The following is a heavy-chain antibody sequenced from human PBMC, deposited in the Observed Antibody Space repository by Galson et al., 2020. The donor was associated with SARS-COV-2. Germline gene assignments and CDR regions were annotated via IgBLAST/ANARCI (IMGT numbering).Heavy chain of an antibody. J-gene: IGHJ5*02. CDR1: GYIFISYG. Sequence: ASVKVSCKASGYIFISYGISWVRQPPAQGLEWMGWISGINGNNKYEQKFQGRVIMTTDTYTNTTYMEVRSLGPDDTARYYCARDPGGGNFRRWMDTWGQGTLVTVSS. V-gene: IGHV1-18*01. CDR2: ISGINGNN. CDR3: ARDPGGGNFRRWMDT. D-gene: IGHD1-26*01.